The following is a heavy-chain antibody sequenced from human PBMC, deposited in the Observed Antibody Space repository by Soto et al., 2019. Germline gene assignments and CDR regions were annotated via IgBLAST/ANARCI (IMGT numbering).Heavy chain of an antibody. CDR1: GFSLSTSQVG. D-gene: IGHD4-4*01. Sequence: GSGPTLVNPTQTLTLTCTFSGFSLSTSQVGVGWIRQPPGKALEWLAHVYWNDAKYYSLSLKTRLTITKDTSKNQVVLTMTNMDPVETAPYFRAHLTTRGYYFDSWGQGALVTVSS. CDR3: AHLTTRGYYFDS. J-gene: IGHJ4*02. CDR2: VYWNDAK. V-gene: IGHV2-5*01.